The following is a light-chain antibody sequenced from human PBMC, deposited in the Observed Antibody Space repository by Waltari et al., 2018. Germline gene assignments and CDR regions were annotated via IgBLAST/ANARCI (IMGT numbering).Light chain of an antibody. CDR1: SSDVGRFTY. CDR3: NSYRNYDTLGV. Sequence: QSALTQPASVSGSPGQSITISCSGTSSDVGRFTYVSWYQQHPGKAPKLIIYDVNNRPSGVSDRFSGSKSGTTASLTISGLQAEDAADYYCNSYRNYDTLGVFGTGTKVTVL. J-gene: IGLJ1*01. V-gene: IGLV2-14*03. CDR2: DVN.